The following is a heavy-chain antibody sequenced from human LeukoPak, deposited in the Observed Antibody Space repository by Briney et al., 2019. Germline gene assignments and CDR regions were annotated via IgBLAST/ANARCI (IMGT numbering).Heavy chain of an antibody. Sequence: GGSLRLSCAASGFTFSSYWMSWVRQAPGKGLEWVANIKQDGSEKYYVDSVKGRFTISRDNAKNSLYLQMNSLRAEDTAVYYCARDRDSLRYFDWLLWPLFDYWGQGTLVTVSS. CDR2: IKQDGSEK. D-gene: IGHD3-9*01. CDR1: GFTFSSYW. CDR3: ARDRDSLRYFDWLLWPLFDY. J-gene: IGHJ4*02. V-gene: IGHV3-7*01.